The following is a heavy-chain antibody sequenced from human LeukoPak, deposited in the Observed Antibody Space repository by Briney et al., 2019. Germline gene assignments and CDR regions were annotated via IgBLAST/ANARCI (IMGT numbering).Heavy chain of an antibody. D-gene: IGHD6-19*01. V-gene: IGHV3-30*02. J-gene: IGHJ1*01. CDR3: ARDHQWLVMVGGFQH. CDR2: IRYDGSNK. Sequence: PGGSLRLSCAASGFTFSSYGMHWVRQAPGKGLEWVAFIRYDGSNKYYADSVKGRFTISRDNSKNTLYLQMNSLRAEDTAVYYCARDHQWLVMVGGFQHWGQGTLVTVSS. CDR1: GFTFSSYG.